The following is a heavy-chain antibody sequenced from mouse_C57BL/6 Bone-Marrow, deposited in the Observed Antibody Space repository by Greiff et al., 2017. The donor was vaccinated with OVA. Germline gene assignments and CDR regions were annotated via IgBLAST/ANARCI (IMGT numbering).Heavy chain of an antibody. V-gene: IGHV8-8*01. Sequence: LKESGPGILQPSQTLSLTCSFSGFSLSTFGMGVGWIRQPSGKGLEWLAHIWWDDDKYYNPALKSRLTISKDTSKNQVFLKIANVDTADTATYYCARMIYDYDPSFAYWGQGTLVTVSA. CDR3: ARMIYDYDPSFAY. CDR2: IWWDDDK. D-gene: IGHD2-4*01. J-gene: IGHJ3*01. CDR1: GFSLSTFGMG.